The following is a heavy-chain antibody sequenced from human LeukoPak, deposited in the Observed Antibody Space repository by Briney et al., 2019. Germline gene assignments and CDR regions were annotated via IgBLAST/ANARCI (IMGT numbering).Heavy chain of an antibody. CDR2: IYYSGNT. V-gene: IGHV4-59*01. J-gene: IGHJ3*02. CDR3: ARDGHSIQGGGAFDI. CDR1: GGSISSYY. Sequence: SETLSLTCTVSGGSISSYYWNWIRQPPGKGLEWIGNIYYSGNTNYNPSLKSRVTISVDTSKNQFSLKLSSVTAADAAVYYCARDGHSIQGGGAFDIWGQGTMVTASS. D-gene: IGHD3-3*02.